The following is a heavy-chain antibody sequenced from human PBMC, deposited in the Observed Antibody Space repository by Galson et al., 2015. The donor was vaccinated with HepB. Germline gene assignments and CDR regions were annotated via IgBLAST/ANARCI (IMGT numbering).Heavy chain of an antibody. CDR1: GFTFSSYA. CDR3: AKDPGLVVITRFDY. CDR2: ISDSGGST. D-gene: IGHD3-22*01. J-gene: IGHJ4*02. Sequence: SLRLSCAASGFTFSSYAMSWVRQAPGKGLEWVSAISDSGGSTYYADSVKGRFTISRDNSKNTLYLQMNSLRAEDTAVYYCAKDPGLVVITRFDYWGQGTLVTVSS. V-gene: IGHV3-23*01.